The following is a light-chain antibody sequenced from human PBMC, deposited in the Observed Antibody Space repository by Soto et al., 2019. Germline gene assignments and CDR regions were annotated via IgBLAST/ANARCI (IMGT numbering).Light chain of an antibody. V-gene: IGKV3-20*01. Sequence: EIVWTQSPATLSLSPGERATLSCRASQSVRNNLAWYQQKPGQPPRLLIFGASKRATGIPDRFSGSGSGADFTLTIRRLEPEDFAVYYCQEYGSSPWTFGQGTKVDI. CDR3: QEYGSSPWT. CDR1: QSVRNN. J-gene: IGKJ1*01. CDR2: GAS.